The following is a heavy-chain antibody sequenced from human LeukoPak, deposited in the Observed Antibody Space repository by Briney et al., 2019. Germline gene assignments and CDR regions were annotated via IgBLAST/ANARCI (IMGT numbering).Heavy chain of an antibody. CDR3: AREGLDHPGIVGATCLVDY. CDR2: ISSSGSTI. Sequence: GGSLRLSCAASGFTFSDYYMSWIRQAPGKGLEWVSYISSSGSTIYYADSVKGRFTISRDNAKNSLYLQMNSLRAEDTAVYYCAREGLDHPGIVGATCLVDYWGQGTLVTVSS. J-gene: IGHJ4*02. D-gene: IGHD1-26*01. V-gene: IGHV3-11*01. CDR1: GFTFSDYY.